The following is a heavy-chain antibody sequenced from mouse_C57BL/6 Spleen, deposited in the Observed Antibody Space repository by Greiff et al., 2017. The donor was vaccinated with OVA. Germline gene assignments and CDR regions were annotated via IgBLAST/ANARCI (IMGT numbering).Heavy chain of an antibody. CDR2: ISDGGSYT. CDR3: ARDTRGPAWFAY. V-gene: IGHV5-4*01. Sequence: EVKLMESGGGLVKPGGSLKLSCAASGFTFSSYAMSWVRQTPEQRLAWVATISDGGSYTYYPDNVKGRFTISRDNAKNNLYLQMSHLKSEDTAMYYCARDTRGPAWFAYWGQGTLVTVSA. J-gene: IGHJ3*01. CDR1: GFTFSSYA.